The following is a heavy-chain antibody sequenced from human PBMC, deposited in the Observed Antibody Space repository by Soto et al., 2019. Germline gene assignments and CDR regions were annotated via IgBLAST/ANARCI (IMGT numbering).Heavy chain of an antibody. CDR2: ISGSGGST. Sequence: GGSLRLSCAASGFTFSSYAMSWVRQAPGKGLEWVSAISGSGGSTYYADSVKGRFTISRDNSKNTLYLQMNSLRAEDTAVYYCAKEGIDIRYFDWFLFDPWGQGTLVTVSS. D-gene: IGHD3-9*01. CDR3: AKEGIDIRYFDWFLFDP. CDR1: GFTFSSYA. V-gene: IGHV3-23*01. J-gene: IGHJ5*02.